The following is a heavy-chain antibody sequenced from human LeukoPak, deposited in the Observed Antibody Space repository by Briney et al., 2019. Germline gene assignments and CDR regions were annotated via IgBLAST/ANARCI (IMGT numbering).Heavy chain of an antibody. V-gene: IGHV3-30-3*01. CDR1: GFTFSSYA. D-gene: IGHD3-10*01. CDR3: MRDYMGWFDP. CDR2: ISLDGSTE. J-gene: IGHJ5*02. Sequence: GGSLRLSCAASGFTFSSYAMHWVRQAPGKGLEWVSIISLDGSTEFYADSVKGRFTIPRDTASNTMHLEMNNLRIEDTAVYYCMRDYMGWFDPWGQGSLVTVSS.